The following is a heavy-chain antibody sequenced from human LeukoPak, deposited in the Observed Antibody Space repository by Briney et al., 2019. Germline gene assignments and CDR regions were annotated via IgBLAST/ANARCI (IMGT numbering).Heavy chain of an antibody. J-gene: IGHJ4*02. V-gene: IGHV1-18*01. CDR3: ARDFPSGPYYFDY. Sequence: ASVKVSCKASGYTFTNYGISWVRQAPGQGLEWMGWISAYNGNTNYAQKFQGRVTMTTDTSTSTAYMELRSLRSDDTAVYYCARDFPSGPYYFDYWGQGTLVAVSS. CDR2: ISAYNGNT. CDR1: GYTFTNYG. D-gene: IGHD6-19*01.